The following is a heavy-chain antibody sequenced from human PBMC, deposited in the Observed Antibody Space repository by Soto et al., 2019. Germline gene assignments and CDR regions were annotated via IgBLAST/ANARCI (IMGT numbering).Heavy chain of an antibody. J-gene: IGHJ5*02. CDR2: IYYSGST. Sequence: QVQLQESGPGLVKPSQTLSLTCTVSGGSISSGGYYWSWIRQHPGKGLEWIGYIYYSGSTYYNPSLKSRVTISVDTSKNQFSLKLSSVTAADTAVYYCARTTYDILTGYLNWFDPWGQGTLVTVSS. D-gene: IGHD3-9*01. CDR1: GGSISSGGYY. V-gene: IGHV4-31*03. CDR3: ARTTYDILTGYLNWFDP.